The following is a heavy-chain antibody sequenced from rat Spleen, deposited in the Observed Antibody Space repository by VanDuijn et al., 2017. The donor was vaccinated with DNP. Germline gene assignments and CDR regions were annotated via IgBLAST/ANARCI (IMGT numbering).Heavy chain of an antibody. V-gene: IGHV1-43*01. CDR1: GYTFTTYY. CDR3: ARRRLPYWYFDF. J-gene: IGHJ1*01. CDR2: INTGSGGT. Sequence: QVQLQQSGAELTKPGSSVKISCKASGYTFTTYYISWIKQTTGQGPEYIGYINTGSGGTNYNERFKGKATLTVDKSSSTAFMQLSSLTPDDSAAYYCARRRLPYWYFDFWGPGTMVTVSS.